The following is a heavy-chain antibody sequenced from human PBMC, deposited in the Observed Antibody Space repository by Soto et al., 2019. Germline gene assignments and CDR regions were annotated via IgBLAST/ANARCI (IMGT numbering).Heavy chain of an antibody. Sequence: EVQLVESGGGLVQPGGSLRLSCAASGFTFSYAWINWVRQAPGKGLEWVGRIKSRTDGGTTDFAAPVKGRFAISRDDGKNILFLQMNSLQIEDTAVYYCSTDSYSSVSITRFDYWGRGALVTVSS. CDR3: STDSYSSVSITRFDY. CDR1: GFTFSYAW. D-gene: IGHD4-4*01. V-gene: IGHV3-15*07. J-gene: IGHJ4*01. CDR2: IKSRTDGGTT.